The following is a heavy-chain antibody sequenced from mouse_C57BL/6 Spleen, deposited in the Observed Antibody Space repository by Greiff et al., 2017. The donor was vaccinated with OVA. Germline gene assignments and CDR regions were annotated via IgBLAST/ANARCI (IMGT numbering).Heavy chain of an antibody. D-gene: IGHD1-1*01. Sequence: VQLQQSGAELVKPGDSVKLSCTASGFNIKDYYMHWVKQRTEQGLEWIGRIDPEDGETKYDPKFQGKATRTAATSYNTAYLQLSSLTSEDTAVYYCAGYYGSSDWYFDVWGTGTTVTVSS. V-gene: IGHV14-2*01. J-gene: IGHJ1*03. CDR3: AGYYGSSDWYFDV. CDR2: IDPEDGET. CDR1: GFNIKDYY.